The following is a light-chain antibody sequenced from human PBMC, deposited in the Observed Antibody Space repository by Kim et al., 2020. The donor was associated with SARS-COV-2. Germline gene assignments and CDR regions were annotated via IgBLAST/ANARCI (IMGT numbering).Light chain of an antibody. V-gene: IGLV1-47*01. CDR3: AAWDDSLSGSWV. Sequence: RVTIDGSGSSSNIGSNYVYWYQQLPGTAPKLLIYRNNQRPSGVPDRFSGSKSGTSASLAISGLRSEDEADYYCAAWDDSLSGSWVFGGGTQLTVL. J-gene: IGLJ3*02. CDR2: RNN. CDR1: SSNIGSNY.